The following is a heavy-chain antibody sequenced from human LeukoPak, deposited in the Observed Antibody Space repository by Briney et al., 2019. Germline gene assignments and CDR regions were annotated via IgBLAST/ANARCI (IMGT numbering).Heavy chain of an antibody. CDR2: IYYSGST. CDR3: ARVGSGDYYDFWSGYLYYYMDV. Sequence: SETLSLTCIVSGGSISSYYWSWIRQPAGKGLEWIGYIYYSGSTNYNPSLKGRVTISVDTSKNQFSLKLSSVTAADTAVYYCARVGSGDYYDFWSGYLYYYMDVWGKGTTVTVSS. CDR1: GGSISSYY. J-gene: IGHJ6*03. D-gene: IGHD3-3*01. V-gene: IGHV4-59*01.